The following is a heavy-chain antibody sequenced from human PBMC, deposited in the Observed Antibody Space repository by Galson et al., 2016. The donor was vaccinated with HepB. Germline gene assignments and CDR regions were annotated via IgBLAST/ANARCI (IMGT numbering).Heavy chain of an antibody. CDR1: GFTFSSYV. J-gene: IGHJ3*01. CDR3: AKADWTDDVFDV. V-gene: IGHV3-23*01. Sequence: SLRLSCAASGFTFSSYVMTWVRQAPGKGLEWVSVISGNGGTTYYADSVKGRFTISRDNSKNTMYLQMNSLRAEDTAVYFRAKADWTDDVFDVWGQGTMVTVSS. CDR2: ISGNGGTT. D-gene: IGHD3/OR15-3a*01.